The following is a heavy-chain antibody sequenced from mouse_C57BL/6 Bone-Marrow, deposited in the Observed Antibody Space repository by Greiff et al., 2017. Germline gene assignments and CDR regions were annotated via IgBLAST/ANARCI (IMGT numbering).Heavy chain of an antibody. CDR2: IHPNSGST. J-gene: IGHJ4*01. D-gene: IGHD1-1*01. V-gene: IGHV1-64*01. Sequence: QVQLQQPGAELVKPGASVKLSCKASGYTFTSYWMPWVKQRPGQGLEWIGMIHPNSGSTNYNEKFKSKATLTVDKSSSTAYMQLSSLTSEDSAVYYCARSLITTVVGGDLMDYWGQGTSVTVSS. CDR3: ARSLITTVVGGDLMDY. CDR1: GYTFTSYW.